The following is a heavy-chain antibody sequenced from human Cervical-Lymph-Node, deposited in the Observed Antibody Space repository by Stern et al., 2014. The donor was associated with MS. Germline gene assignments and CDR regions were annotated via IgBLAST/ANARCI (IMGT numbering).Heavy chain of an antibody. CDR3: ARDLAGDGDLYLDY. V-gene: IGHV1-2*02. CDR2: INANSGAT. D-gene: IGHD7-27*01. Sequence: VQLVESGAEVKKPGASVKVSCKASGYTITGYYIHWVRQAPGQGLEWLGWINANSGATKDAQNFQGRFTMTRDTSISTAHMELSGLRADDTAVYYCARDLAGDGDLYLDYWGQGTLVTVSS. CDR1: GYTITGYY. J-gene: IGHJ4*02.